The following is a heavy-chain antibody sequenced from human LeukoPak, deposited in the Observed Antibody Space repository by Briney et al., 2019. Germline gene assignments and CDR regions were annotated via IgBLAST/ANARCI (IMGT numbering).Heavy chain of an antibody. D-gene: IGHD3-22*01. J-gene: IGHJ4*02. Sequence: SETLSLTCTVSGYSISSGYYWGWIRQPPGKGLEWIGSIYHSGSTYYNPSLKSRVTISVDTSKNQFSLKLSSVTAADTAVYYCATFRPYYYDSSGYYPDYWGQGTLVTVSS. CDR2: IYHSGST. V-gene: IGHV4-38-2*02. CDR3: ATFRPYYYDSSGYYPDY. CDR1: GYSISSGYY.